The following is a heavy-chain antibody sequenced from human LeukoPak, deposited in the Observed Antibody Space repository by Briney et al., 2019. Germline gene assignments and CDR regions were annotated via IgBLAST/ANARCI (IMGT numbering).Heavy chain of an antibody. J-gene: IGHJ4*02. CDR1: GYTFTSYY. Sequence: ASVKVSCKASGYTFTSYYMHWVRQAPGQGLEWMGWISAYNGNTNYAQKLQGRVTMTTDTSTSTAYMELRSLRSDDTAVYYCATTPSHFAPPNWGQGTLVTVSS. CDR3: ATTPSHFAPPN. CDR2: ISAYNGNT. D-gene: IGHD3-3*02. V-gene: IGHV1-18*04.